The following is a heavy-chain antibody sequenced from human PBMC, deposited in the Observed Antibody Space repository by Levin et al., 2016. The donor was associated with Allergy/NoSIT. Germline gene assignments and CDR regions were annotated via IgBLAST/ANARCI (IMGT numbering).Heavy chain of an antibody. V-gene: IGHV4-31*02. Sequence: WIRQPPGKGLEWIGYIHHSGSTYDNPSLKSRVAMSVDTSKNEFSLKLSSVTAADTAVYYCARLGARQGWFDPWAREPRSPSPQ. D-gene: IGHD1-1*01. CDR2: IHHSGST. J-gene: IGHJ5*02. CDR3: ARLGARQGWFDP.